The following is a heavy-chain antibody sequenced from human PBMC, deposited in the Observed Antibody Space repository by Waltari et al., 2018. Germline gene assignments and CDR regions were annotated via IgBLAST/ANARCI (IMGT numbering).Heavy chain of an antibody. CDR3: ARGGWDGYNFFDY. CDR2: MNPNSGNQ. CDR1: GYTFTSYD. D-gene: IGHD5-12*01. J-gene: IGHJ4*02. V-gene: IGHV1-8*03. Sequence: QVQLVQSGAEVKKPGASVKVSCKASGYTFTSYDINRVRQDTGPGLEWMGWMNPNSGNQGYAQKFQGRVTITRNTSISTAYMELSSLRSEDTAVYYCARGGWDGYNFFDYWGQGTLVTVSS.